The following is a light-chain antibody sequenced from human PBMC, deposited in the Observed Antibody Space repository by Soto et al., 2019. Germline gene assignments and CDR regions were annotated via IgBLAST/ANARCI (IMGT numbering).Light chain of an antibody. Sequence: EIVLTQSPVTLSLSPGESATLSCRASQSVSNYLAWYQQKPGQAPRLLIYNASNRATGIPARFSGSGSGTDFTLSVSSLEPEDFAVYYCQHETAWLTFGGGTKVQIK. CDR2: NAS. CDR3: QHETAWLT. CDR1: QSVSNY. J-gene: IGKJ4*01. V-gene: IGKV3-11*01.